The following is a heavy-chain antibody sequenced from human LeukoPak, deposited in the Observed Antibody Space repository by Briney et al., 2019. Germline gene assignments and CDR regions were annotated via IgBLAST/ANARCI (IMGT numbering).Heavy chain of an antibody. CDR3: TTELDVRPNHY. Sequence: GGSLRLSCAASGFSVSSNYVSWVRQAPGKGLEWVSVIYSGGTTYYADSVKGRFTISRDNSKNTLYLQMNSLKSEDTAVYYCTTELDVRPNHYWGQGTLVTVSS. CDR1: GFSVSSNY. CDR2: IYSGGTT. V-gene: IGHV3-53*01. D-gene: IGHD1-14*01. J-gene: IGHJ4*02.